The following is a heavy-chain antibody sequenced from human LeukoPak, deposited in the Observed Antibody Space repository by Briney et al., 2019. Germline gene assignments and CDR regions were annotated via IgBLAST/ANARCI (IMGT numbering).Heavy chain of an antibody. CDR2: INPNSGGT. Sequence: RSSVKVSCKASGYTFTGYYIHWVRQAPGQGLEWMGWINPNSGGTNYAQKFQGRVTMTRDTSISTAYMELSRLRSDETDVYYCATIDLVGGDDYDSFDYWGQGTLVTVSS. J-gene: IGHJ4*02. V-gene: IGHV1-2*02. CDR3: ATIDLVGGDDYDSFDY. D-gene: IGHD5-24*01. CDR1: GYTFTGYY.